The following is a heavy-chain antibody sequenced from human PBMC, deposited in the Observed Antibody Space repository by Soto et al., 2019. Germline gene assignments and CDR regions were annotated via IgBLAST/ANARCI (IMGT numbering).Heavy chain of an antibody. CDR1: GFTFSSYA. J-gene: IGHJ4*01. D-gene: IGHD3-16*01. CDR2: ISGSGGST. CDR3: ANEYLTFGNPTSQNNDY. Sequence: EVQLLECGGGLVQPGGSLRLSCAASGFTFSSYAMSWVRQAPGKGLEWVSAISGSGGSTYYADSVKGRFTISRDNSKNTLYLQMYSLRAEDTAVYYCANEYLTFGNPTSQNNDYWGHAPLVTVSS. V-gene: IGHV3-23*01.